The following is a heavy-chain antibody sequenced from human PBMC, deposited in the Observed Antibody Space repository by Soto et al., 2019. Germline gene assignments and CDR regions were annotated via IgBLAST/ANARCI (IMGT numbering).Heavy chain of an antibody. CDR3: ARDCAAGDH. V-gene: IGHV1-46*01. Sequence: QVLLVQSGAEVKKPGASVKLSCRTSGYTFTHYYIHWVRQAPGQGLEWLAIINPASGSTNYAQDFLGRVTLTMDTSTTTVYMELSGLRAEDTAIFYCARDCAAGDHWGQGTLVTVSS. CDR1: GYTFTHYY. D-gene: IGHD6-25*01. J-gene: IGHJ4*02. CDR2: INPASGST.